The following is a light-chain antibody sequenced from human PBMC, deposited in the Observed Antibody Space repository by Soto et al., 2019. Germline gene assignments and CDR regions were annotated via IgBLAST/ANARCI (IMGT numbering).Light chain of an antibody. CDR2: EVS. CDR3: SSYTSTSTPWV. V-gene: IGLV2-14*01. J-gene: IGLJ3*02. Sequence: QSALTQPASVSGSPGQSITIFCSGTSSDVGAYKFVSWYRHHPGKAPQVMIYEVSNRPSGVSNRFSGSKSGNTASLTISGLQPEDGGDYYCSSYTSTSTPWVFGGGTKVTVL. CDR1: SSDVGAYKF.